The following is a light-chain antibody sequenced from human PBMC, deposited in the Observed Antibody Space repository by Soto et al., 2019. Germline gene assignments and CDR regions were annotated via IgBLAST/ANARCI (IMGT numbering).Light chain of an antibody. CDR3: SSYTSSSTYV. J-gene: IGLJ1*01. CDR2: EVS. CDR1: SSDVGGYNY. Sequence: QSALTQPASVSGSPGRSITISCTGTSSDVGGYNYVSWYQQHPGKAPKLMIYEVSNRPSGVSNRFSGSKSGNTASLTISVLQAEDEADYYCSSYTSSSTYVFGTGTQLTVL. V-gene: IGLV2-14*01.